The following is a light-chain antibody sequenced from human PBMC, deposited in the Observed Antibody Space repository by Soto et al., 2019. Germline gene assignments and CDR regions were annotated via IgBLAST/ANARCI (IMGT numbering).Light chain of an antibody. CDR1: QSISSW. CDR3: QQYNSYPWT. J-gene: IGKJ1*01. V-gene: IGKV1-5*01. CDR2: DAS. Sequence: DIQMTQSPSTLSATEGDRVTITCRASQSISSWLAWYQQKPGKAPKLLIYDASSLESGVPSRFSGSGSGTEFTLTISSLQPDDFATYYCQQYNSYPWTFGQGTK.